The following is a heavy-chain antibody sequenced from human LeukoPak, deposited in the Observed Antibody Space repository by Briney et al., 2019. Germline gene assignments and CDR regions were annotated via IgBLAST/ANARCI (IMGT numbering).Heavy chain of an antibody. D-gene: IGHD3-22*01. V-gene: IGHV3-73*01. CDR3: AKGYYYDSSGYYI. J-gene: IGHJ4*02. CDR1: GFTFSGSA. Sequence: GGSLRLSCAASGFTFSGSAMHWVRQASGKELEWVGRIRSRTYTYATAYAASVKGRFTISRDDSKNTLYLQMNSLRAEDTAVYYCAKGYYYDSSGYYIWGQGTLVTVSS. CDR2: IRSRTYTYAT.